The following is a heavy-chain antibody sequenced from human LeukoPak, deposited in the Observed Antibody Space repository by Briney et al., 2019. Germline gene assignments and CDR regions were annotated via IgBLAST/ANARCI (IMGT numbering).Heavy chain of an antibody. D-gene: IGHD2-15*01. J-gene: IGHJ4*02. CDR1: GGSISSGDYS. Sequence: PSETLSLTCTVSGGSISSGDYSWSWIRQPPGKGLEWIGYIYYSGSTYYNPSLKSRVTISVDTSKNQLSLKLSPVTAADTAVYYCARDSQDDLDYWGQGTLVTVSS. CDR3: ARDSQDDLDY. CDR2: IYYSGST. V-gene: IGHV4-30-4*01.